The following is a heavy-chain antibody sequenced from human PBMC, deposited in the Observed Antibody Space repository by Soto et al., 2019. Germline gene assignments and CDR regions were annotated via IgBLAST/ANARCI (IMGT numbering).Heavy chain of an antibody. Sequence: ASVKVSCKASGYTFTSYGISGVRQAPGQELEWMGWISAYNGNTNYAQKLHGRVTMTTDTSTSTAYMELRSLRTDATAVYYWARANYYYASSGLYHFDYWGQGTLVTVSS. D-gene: IGHD3-22*01. CDR3: ARANYYYASSGLYHFDY. CDR1: GYTFTSYG. CDR2: ISAYNGNT. J-gene: IGHJ4*02. V-gene: IGHV1-18*04.